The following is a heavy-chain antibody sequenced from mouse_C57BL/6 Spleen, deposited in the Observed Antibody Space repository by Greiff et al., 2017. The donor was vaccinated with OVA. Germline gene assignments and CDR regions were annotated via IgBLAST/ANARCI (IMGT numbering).Heavy chain of an antibody. CDR3: ARDGNFLDY. CDR2: IDPSDSET. D-gene: IGHD2-1*01. CDR1: GYTFTSYW. J-gene: IGHJ2*01. V-gene: IGHV1-52*01. Sequence: VQLQQPGAELVRPGSSVKLSCKASGYTFTSYWMHWVKQRPLQGLEWIGNIDPSDSETHYNQKFKDKATLTVDKSSSTAYMQLSSLTSEDSAVYYCARDGNFLDYWGQGTTLTVSS.